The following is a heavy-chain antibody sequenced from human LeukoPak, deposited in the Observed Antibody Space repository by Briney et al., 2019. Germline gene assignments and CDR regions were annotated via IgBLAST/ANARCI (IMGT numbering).Heavy chain of an antibody. Sequence: GGALRLSCAASGFTFSNYGIHCVRQAPGKGLERVALILYDGNKKYYADSVKGRFTISRDDSKNTVYLQMNSLRAEDMAVYYFSKDTYADYGGVWFDRWRQGTLVTVPS. V-gene: IGHV3-30*02. CDR3: SKDTYADYGGVWFDR. CDR1: GFTFSNYG. J-gene: IGHJ5*02. CDR2: ILYDGNKK. D-gene: IGHD4-17*01.